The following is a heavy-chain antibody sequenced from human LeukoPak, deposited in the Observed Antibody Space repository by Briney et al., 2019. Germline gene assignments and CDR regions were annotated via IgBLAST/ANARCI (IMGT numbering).Heavy chain of an antibody. Sequence: SVKVSCKASGGTFSSYAISWVRQAPGRGLEWMGGIISIFGTANYAQKFQGRVTITADKSTSTAYMELSSLRSEDTAVYYCARDNSVRDEAWWFNPWGQGTLVTVSS. CDR2: IISIFGTA. D-gene: IGHD5-24*01. V-gene: IGHV1-69*06. CDR3: ARDNSVRDEAWWFNP. J-gene: IGHJ5*02. CDR1: GGTFSSYA.